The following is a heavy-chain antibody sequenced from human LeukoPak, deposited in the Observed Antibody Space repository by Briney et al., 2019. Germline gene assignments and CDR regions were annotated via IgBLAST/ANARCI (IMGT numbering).Heavy chain of an antibody. Sequence: SVKVSCKASGGTFSSYAISWVRQAPGQGLEWMGGIIPIFGTANYAQKFQGRVTITADKSTSTAYMGLSSLRSEDTAVYYCARLAAGAFDIWGQGTMVTVSS. V-gene: IGHV1-69*06. J-gene: IGHJ3*02. D-gene: IGHD6-13*01. CDR2: IIPIFGTA. CDR1: GGTFSSYA. CDR3: ARLAAGAFDI.